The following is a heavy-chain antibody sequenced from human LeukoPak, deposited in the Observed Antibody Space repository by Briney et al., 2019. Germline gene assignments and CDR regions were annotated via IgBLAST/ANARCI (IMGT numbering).Heavy chain of an antibody. CDR2: IYYSGST. J-gene: IGHJ5*02. D-gene: IGHD4-11*01. Sequence: PSETLSLTCTVSGGSISSGGYYWSWIRQHPGKGLEWIGYIYYSGSTYYNPSLKSRVTISVDTSKNQFSLKLSSVTAADTAVHYCARDKTHSFDPWGQGTLVTVSS. V-gene: IGHV4-31*03. CDR1: GGSISSGGYY. CDR3: ARDKTHSFDP.